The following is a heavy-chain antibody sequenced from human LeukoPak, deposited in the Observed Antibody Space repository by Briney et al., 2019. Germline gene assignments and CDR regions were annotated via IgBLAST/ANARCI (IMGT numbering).Heavy chain of an antibody. J-gene: IGHJ5*02. CDR2: IYTSGGT. Sequence: SETLSLTCTVSGGSISSYYWSWIRQPAGKGLEWIGRIYTSGGTNYNPSLKSRVTMSVDTSKNQFSLKLSSVTAADTAVYYCARDELYCSSTSCYEVFDPWGQGTLVTVSS. CDR1: GGSISSYY. CDR3: ARDELYCSSTSCYEVFDP. D-gene: IGHD2-2*01. V-gene: IGHV4-4*07.